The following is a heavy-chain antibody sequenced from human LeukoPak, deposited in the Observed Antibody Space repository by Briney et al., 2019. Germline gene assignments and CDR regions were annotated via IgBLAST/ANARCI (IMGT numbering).Heavy chain of an antibody. CDR3: AKDKRGGPYGVDY. CDR1: GFAFSSYA. V-gene: IGHV3-23*01. J-gene: IGHJ4*02. Sequence: GGSLRLSCAASGFAFSSYAMSWVRQTPGKGLEWVSAISGGGGSTYYADSVKGRFTISRDNSKNTLFLQMNSLRAEDTAVYYCAKDKRGGPYGVDYWGQGTLVAISS. D-gene: IGHD2-8*01. CDR2: ISGGGGST.